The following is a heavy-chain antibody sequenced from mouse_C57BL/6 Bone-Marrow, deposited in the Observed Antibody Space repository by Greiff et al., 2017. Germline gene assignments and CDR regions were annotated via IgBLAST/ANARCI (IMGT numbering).Heavy chain of an antibody. CDR3: TRIAY. V-gene: IGHV14-4*01. CDR1: GFNFKDYY. Sequence: EVQLKQSGAELVRPGASVKLSCTASGFNFKDYYMHWVKQRPEQGLEWIGCIDPENGDTEYASKFQGKATITVDTSSNTAYLQLSRLTSEDTAVYYCTRIAYWGQGTLVTVSA. J-gene: IGHJ3*01. CDR2: IDPENGDT.